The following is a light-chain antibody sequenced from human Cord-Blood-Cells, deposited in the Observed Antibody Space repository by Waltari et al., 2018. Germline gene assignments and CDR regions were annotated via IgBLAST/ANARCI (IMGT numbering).Light chain of an antibody. CDR1: QSVSSN. Sequence: EIVMTQSPATLSVSPGERATLACRADQSVSSNLAWDQQKPGQGPRLLIYGASTRATGIPARFSGSGSGTEFTLTISSLQSEDFAVYYCQQYNNWPQTFGQGTKVEIK. CDR2: GAS. V-gene: IGKV3-15*01. CDR3: QQYNNWPQT. J-gene: IGKJ1*01.